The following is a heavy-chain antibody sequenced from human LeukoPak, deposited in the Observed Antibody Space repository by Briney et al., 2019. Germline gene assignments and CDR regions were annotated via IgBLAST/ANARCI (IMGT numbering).Heavy chain of an antibody. V-gene: IGHV1-3*01. CDR1: GYTFTNYA. J-gene: IGHJ3*02. Sequence: ASVKVSCKASGYTFTNYAIHWVRQAPGQRPEWMGWINAGKGNTKYPQKFQGRVTITRDTSASTAYMEVSSLRSEDTAVYHCARTQGVYYGGNSGAFDIWGQGTVVTVSS. D-gene: IGHD4-23*01. CDR2: INAGKGNT. CDR3: ARTQGVYYGGNSGAFDI.